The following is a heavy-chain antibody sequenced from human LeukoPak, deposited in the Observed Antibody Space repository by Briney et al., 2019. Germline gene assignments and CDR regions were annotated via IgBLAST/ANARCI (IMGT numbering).Heavy chain of an antibody. Sequence: GGSLRLSCAASGFTVSSNSMNWVRQAPGQGLEWVSVIYSGGNTYYADSVKGRFTISRHNSKNTVYLQMNSLRAEDTAVYYCATGAIHSSGWYGGVDYWGQGTLVTVSS. CDR2: IYSGGNT. D-gene: IGHD6-19*01. CDR3: ATGAIHSSGWYGGVDY. V-gene: IGHV3-53*04. J-gene: IGHJ4*02. CDR1: GFTVSSNS.